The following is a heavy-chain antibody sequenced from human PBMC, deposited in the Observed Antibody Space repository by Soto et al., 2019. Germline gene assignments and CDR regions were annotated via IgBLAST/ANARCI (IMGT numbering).Heavy chain of an antibody. J-gene: IGHJ4*02. D-gene: IGHD6-19*01. CDR1: GGSISSYY. V-gene: IGHV4-59*01. CDR2: IYYSGST. CDR3: ARAVRYFDY. Sequence: SETLSLTCTVSGGSISSYYWSWIRQPPGKGLEWIGYIYYSGSTNYNPSLKSRVTISVDTSKNQFSLKLSSVTAADTAVYYCARAVRYFDYWGQGTLVTVSS.